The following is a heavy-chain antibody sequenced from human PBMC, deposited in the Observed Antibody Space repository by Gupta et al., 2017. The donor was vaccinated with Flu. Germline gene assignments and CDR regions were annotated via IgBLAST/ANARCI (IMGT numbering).Heavy chain of an antibody. Sequence: EVQLVEFGGDLVQPGGSLSRSCAASGFTFISSRMTWFGQARGRGLEWTSWISCSGGSIHYADSVKGRFSISRDNAKNSLYLQMNSLRGDDSAVYYCVRDDDCRTETIYSGFAHADYWGQGTLVTVSS. D-gene: IGHD1-1*01. V-gene: IGHV3-48*01. CDR2: ISCSGGSI. CDR3: VRDDDCRTETIYSGFAHADY. CDR1: GFTFISSR. J-gene: IGHJ4*02.